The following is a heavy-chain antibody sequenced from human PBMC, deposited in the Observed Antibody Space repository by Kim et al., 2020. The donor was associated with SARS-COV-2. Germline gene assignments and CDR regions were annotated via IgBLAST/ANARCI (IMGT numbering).Heavy chain of an antibody. Sequence: YADSVKDRITISRDNTKKTVFLQVDSLRAEDTAVYYCARVDLRGVHGLDSWGQGTLVTVSP. CDR3: ARVDLRGVHGLDS. J-gene: IGHJ4*02. D-gene: IGHD3-10*01. V-gene: IGHV3-74*01.